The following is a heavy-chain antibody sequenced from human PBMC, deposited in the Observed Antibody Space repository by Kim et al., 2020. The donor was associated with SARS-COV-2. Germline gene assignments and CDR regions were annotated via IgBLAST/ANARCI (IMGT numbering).Heavy chain of an antibody. CDR1: GYTFSNYG. V-gene: IGHV1-18*04. J-gene: IGHJ6*02. CDR2: INNYNGNT. Sequence: ASVKVSCEASGYTFSNYGISWVRQAPGQGLEWMGWINNYNGNTKYAQKFQGRVTMTTDTFTTTVHMELRSLRSDDTAVYYCASFKMIEVAGDHYDYGMDVWGQGTTVTVSS. D-gene: IGHD3-22*01. CDR3: ASFKMIEVAGDHYDYGMDV.